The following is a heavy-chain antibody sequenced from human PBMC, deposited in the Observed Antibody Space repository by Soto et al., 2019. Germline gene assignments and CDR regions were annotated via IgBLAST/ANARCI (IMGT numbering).Heavy chain of an antibody. CDR1: GFTFSSYG. CDR3: AKGLGYSGYDPGYYYYGMYV. D-gene: IGHD5-12*01. V-gene: IGHV3-30*18. J-gene: IGHJ6*02. Sequence: GGSLRLSCAASGFTFSSYGMHWVRQAPGKGLEWVAVISYDGSNKYYADSVKGRFTISRDNSKNTLYLQMNSLRAEDTAVYYCAKGLGYSGYDPGYYYYGMYVWGQGTTVTVSS. CDR2: ISYDGSNK.